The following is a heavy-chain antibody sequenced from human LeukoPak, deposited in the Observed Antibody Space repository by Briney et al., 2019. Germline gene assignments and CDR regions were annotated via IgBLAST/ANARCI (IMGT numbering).Heavy chain of an antibody. V-gene: IGHV4-39*07. D-gene: IGHD3-9*01. CDR2: IYYSGST. CDR1: GGSISSSSYY. J-gene: IGHJ5*02. Sequence: PSETLSLTCTVSGGSISSSSYYWGWIRQPPGKGLEWIGSIYYSGSTYYNPSLKSRVTISVDTSKNQFSLKLSSVTAADTAVYYCARLTGYSSESWFDPWGQGTLVTVSS. CDR3: ARLTGYSSESWFDP.